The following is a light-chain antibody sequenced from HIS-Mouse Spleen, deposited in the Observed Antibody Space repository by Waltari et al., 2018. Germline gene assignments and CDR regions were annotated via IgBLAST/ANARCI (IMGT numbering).Light chain of an antibody. CDR1: RSDHGGYHL. CDR2: EVS. CDR3: SSYTSSSTDV. V-gene: IGLV2-14*01. J-gene: IGLJ1*01. Sequence: QPAPTPPAPVSGCPGQSLHISRTGTRSDHGGYHLVSWYPQQPGKAPNLVIYEVSNRPSGVLNRFSGSKSGNTASLTISGLQAEDEADYYCSSYTSSSTDVFGTGTKVTVL.